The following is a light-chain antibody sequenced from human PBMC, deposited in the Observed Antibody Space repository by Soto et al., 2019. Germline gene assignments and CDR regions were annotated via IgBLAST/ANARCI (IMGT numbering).Light chain of an antibody. CDR3: QQRSSWPPIT. CDR2: DAS. V-gene: IGKV3D-20*02. J-gene: IGKJ5*01. Sequence: IVSTQSPGTLSLSPGERATLSCRASQSVSSRSLAWYQQKPGQAPRLLISDASNRAADIPDRFSGSGSGTDFTLTIRSLEPEDFAVYFCQQRSSWPPITFGQGTRLEIK. CDR1: QSVSSRS.